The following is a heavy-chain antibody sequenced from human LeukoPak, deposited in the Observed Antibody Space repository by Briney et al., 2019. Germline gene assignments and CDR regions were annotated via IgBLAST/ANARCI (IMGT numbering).Heavy chain of an antibody. CDR2: INPNSGGT. V-gene: IGHV1-2*06. CDR1: GYTFTGYY. Sequence: GASVKVSCKASGYTFTGYYMHWVRQAPGQGLEWMGRINPNSGGTNYAQKFQGRVTITRDTSISTAYMELSRLRSDDTAVYYCARTAPPRYYDSGGYPCYWGQGTLVTVSS. D-gene: IGHD3-22*01. J-gene: IGHJ4*02. CDR3: ARTAPPRYYDSGGYPCY.